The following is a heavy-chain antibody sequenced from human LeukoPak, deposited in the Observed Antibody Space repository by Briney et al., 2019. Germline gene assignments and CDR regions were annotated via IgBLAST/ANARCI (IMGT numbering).Heavy chain of an antibody. CDR2: ISSSSSYI. V-gene: IGHV3-21*01. CDR1: GFTFSSYS. Sequence: GGSLRLSCAASGFTFSSYSMNWVRQAPGKGLEWVSSISSSSSYIYYADSVKGRFTISRDNAKNSLYLQMNSLRAEDTAVYYCAKDLRTDRDYWGQGTLVTVSS. D-gene: IGHD1-14*01. J-gene: IGHJ4*02. CDR3: AKDLRTDRDY.